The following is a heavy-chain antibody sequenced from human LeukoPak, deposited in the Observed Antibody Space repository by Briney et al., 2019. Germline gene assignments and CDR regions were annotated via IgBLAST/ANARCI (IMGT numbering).Heavy chain of an antibody. D-gene: IGHD3-22*01. CDR2: IIPIFGTA. V-gene: IGHV1-69*13. Sequence: ASVKVSCKASGGTFSSYAISWVRQAPGQGLEWMGGIIPIFGTANYAQKFQGRVTITADESTSTAYMELSSLRSEDTAVYYCAGRAIYYDSSGYYSYYFDYWGQGTLVTVSS. J-gene: IGHJ4*02. CDR3: AGRAIYYDSSGYYSYYFDY. CDR1: GGTFSSYA.